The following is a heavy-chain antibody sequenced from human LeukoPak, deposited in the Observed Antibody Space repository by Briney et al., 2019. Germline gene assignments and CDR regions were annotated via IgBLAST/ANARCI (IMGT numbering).Heavy chain of an antibody. CDR3: ARGTSSPGYFDF. CDR2: IRYDGSKE. J-gene: IGHJ4*02. V-gene: IGHV3-30*02. Sequence: GGSLRLSCAASGFTFIDSGMNWVRQAPGKGLEWLTFIRYDGSKEYFADSVKGRFTISRDNSQKKLYLQMNNLRPEDTALYYCARGTSSPGYFDFWGQGTQVTVS. D-gene: IGHD1-26*01. CDR1: GFTFIDSG.